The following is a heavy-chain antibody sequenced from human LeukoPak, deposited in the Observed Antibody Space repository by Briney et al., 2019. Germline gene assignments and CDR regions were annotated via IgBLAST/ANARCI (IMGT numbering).Heavy chain of an antibody. CDR1: GFTLSSYE. Sequence: GGSLRLSCAASGFTLSSYEMNWVRQAPGKGLEWISYISSSGSSMSYADAVKGRFTIPRDNAKNSMYLQMTSLRAGDAAVYYCARGYYSDTTGYNPLGHWGQGTLVTVSS. V-gene: IGHV3-48*03. CDR3: ARGYYSDTTGYNPLGH. D-gene: IGHD3-22*01. CDR2: ISSSGSSM. J-gene: IGHJ4*02.